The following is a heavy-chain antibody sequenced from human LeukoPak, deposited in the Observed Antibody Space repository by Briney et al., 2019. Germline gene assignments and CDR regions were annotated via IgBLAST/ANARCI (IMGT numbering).Heavy chain of an antibody. D-gene: IGHD3-10*01. J-gene: IGHJ4*02. CDR1: GFTFSSYA. CDR3: ARSSALWFGELDFDY. Sequence: PGGSLRLSCAASGFTFSSYAMHWVRQAPGKGLEWVAVISYDGSNKYYADSVKGRFTISRDNSKNTLYLQMNSLRAEDTAVYYCARSSALWFGELDFDYRGQGTLVTVSS. CDR2: ISYDGSNK. V-gene: IGHV3-30*04.